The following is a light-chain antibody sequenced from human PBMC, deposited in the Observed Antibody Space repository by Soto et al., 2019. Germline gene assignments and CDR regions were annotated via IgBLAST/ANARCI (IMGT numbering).Light chain of an antibody. V-gene: IGLV2-14*01. J-gene: IGLJ3*02. CDR1: SSDVGGYNY. CDR3: SSYTSGNTWV. CDR2: DVF. Sequence: QSALTQPASVSGSPGQSITISCTGTSSDVGGYNYVSWFHQHPGKAPKTMIYDVFNRPSGVSNRFSGSKSGNTASLTISGLQADDEGDFYCSSYTSGNTWVFGGGTKLTVL.